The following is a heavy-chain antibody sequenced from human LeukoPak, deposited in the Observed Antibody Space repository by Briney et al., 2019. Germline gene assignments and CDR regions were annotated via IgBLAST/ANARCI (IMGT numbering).Heavy chain of an antibody. Sequence: PSETLSPTCTVSGGSISSYYWSWIRQPPGKGLEWIWDIYYSGGTNYNPSLKSRVTISEDTYKNQFSLKLSSVTAADTAVYYCARRSGYDSLDYWGQGTLVTVSS. J-gene: IGHJ4*02. V-gene: IGHV4-59*01. CDR3: ARRSGYDSLDY. CDR1: GGSISSYY. CDR2: IYYSGGT. D-gene: IGHD5-12*01.